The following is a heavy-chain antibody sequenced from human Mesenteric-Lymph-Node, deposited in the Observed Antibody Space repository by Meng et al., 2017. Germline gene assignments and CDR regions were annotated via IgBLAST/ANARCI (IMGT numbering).Heavy chain of an antibody. J-gene: IGHJ6*02. Sequence: SETLSLTCAVSGYSISSGYYWGWIRQPPGKGLEWIGSIYHSGSTYYNPSLKSRVTISVDTSKNQFSLKLSSVTAADTAVYYCARVKAVAGNSVLDGWGMDVWGQGTTVTVSS. D-gene: IGHD6-19*01. CDR1: GYSISSGYY. CDR3: ARVKAVAGNSVLDGWGMDV. CDR2: IYHSGST. V-gene: IGHV4-38-2*01.